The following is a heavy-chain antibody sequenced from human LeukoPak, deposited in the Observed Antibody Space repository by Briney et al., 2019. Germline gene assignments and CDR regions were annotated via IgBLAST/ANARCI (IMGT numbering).Heavy chain of an antibody. J-gene: IGHJ4*02. CDR2: IYYSGST. CDR3: ARGSSFLNFDY. CDR1: GGSISSSTYY. Sequence: PSETLSLTCTVSGGSISSSTYYWGWIRQPPGKGLGWIGSIYYSGSTYYNPSLKSRVTISVDTSKNQFSLKLSSVTAADTAVYYCARGSSFLNFDYWGQGTLVTVSS. D-gene: IGHD6-13*01. V-gene: IGHV4-39*07.